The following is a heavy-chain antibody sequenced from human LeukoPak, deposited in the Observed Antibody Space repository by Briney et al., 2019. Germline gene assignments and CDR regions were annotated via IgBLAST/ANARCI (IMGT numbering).Heavy chain of an antibody. V-gene: IGHV4-61*08. CDR3: AREKQQLGYDAFDI. Sequence: SQTLSLTCTVSGGSISSGDYYWSWIRQPPGKGLEWIGYIYYSGSTNYNPSLKSRVTISVDTSKNQFSLKLSSVTAADTAVYYCAREKQQLGYDAFDIWGQGTMVTVSS. CDR1: GGSISSGDYY. J-gene: IGHJ3*02. D-gene: IGHD6-13*01. CDR2: IYYSGST.